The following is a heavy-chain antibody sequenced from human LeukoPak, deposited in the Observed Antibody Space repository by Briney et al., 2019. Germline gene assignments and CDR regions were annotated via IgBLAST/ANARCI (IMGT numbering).Heavy chain of an antibody. V-gene: IGHV3-66*01. CDR3: AREYRGEYYFAY. Sequence: GGSLRLSCAASGFTVSRIYMSWARQAPGKGLEWVSVIYSGGSTYYADSVKGRFTISRDNPKNTLYLQMNSLRAEDTAVYYCAREYRGEYYFAYWGQGTLGTVSS. CDR1: GFTVSRIY. CDR2: IYSGGST. D-gene: IGHD3-10*01. J-gene: IGHJ4*02.